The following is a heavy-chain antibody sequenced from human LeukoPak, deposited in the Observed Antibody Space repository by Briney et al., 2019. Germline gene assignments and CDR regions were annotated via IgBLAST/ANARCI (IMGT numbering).Heavy chain of an antibody. CDR1: GYTFIGYY. CDR2: INPNSGGT. D-gene: IGHD1-26*01. J-gene: IGHJ4*02. Sequence: ASVKVSCKASGYTFIGYYMHWVRQAPGQGLEWMGWINPNSGGTNYAQKFQGRVTMTRDTSISTAYMELSRLRSDDTAVYYCARELIVGATVDYWGQGTLVTVSS. CDR3: ARELIVGATVDY. V-gene: IGHV1-2*02.